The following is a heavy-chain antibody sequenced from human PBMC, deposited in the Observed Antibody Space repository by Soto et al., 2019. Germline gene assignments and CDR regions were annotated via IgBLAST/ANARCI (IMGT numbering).Heavy chain of an antibody. CDR3: ARTYDSNGYANEFDS. CDR2: IYDSGIT. V-gene: IGHV4-59*01. CDR1: GRSINSYY. D-gene: IGHD3-22*01. Sequence: PSETLSLTFNVSGRSINSYYWSWVRQPPGKGLEWIGYIYDSGITSYNPSLKSRVTMSADTSKNQFSLKLTSVTGADTAVYYCARTYDSNGYANEFDSWGQGILVTVSS. J-gene: IGHJ4*02.